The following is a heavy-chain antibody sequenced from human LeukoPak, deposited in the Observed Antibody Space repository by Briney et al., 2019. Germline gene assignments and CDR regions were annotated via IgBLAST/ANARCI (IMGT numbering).Heavy chain of an antibody. CDR3: ASWGAGGNS. J-gene: IGHJ4*02. V-gene: IGHV3-7*01. D-gene: IGHD3-16*01. Sequence: PGGSLRLSCEASGFTLSTYWMNWVRQVPGKGLDWVANINPDGSGKRYVDSVKGRFTIARDNPDNSLSLQMNSLRAEDTAVYYCASWGAGGNSWGQGTLVTVSS. CDR2: INPDGSGK. CDR1: GFTLSTYW.